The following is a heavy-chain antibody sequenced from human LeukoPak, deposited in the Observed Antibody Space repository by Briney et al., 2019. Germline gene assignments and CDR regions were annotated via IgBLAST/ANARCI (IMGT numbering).Heavy chain of an antibody. CDR3: ARARDYVWGSYRYWYFDL. D-gene: IGHD3-16*02. CDR2: INYSGST. V-gene: IGHV4-59*01. Sequence: PSETLSLTCTVSGGSISSYYWSWIRQPPGKGLEWIGYINYSGSTNYTPSLKSRVSISVDTSKNQFSLNLSSVTAADTAVYYCARARDYVWGSYRYWYFDLWGRGTLVSVSS. CDR1: GGSISSYY. J-gene: IGHJ2*01.